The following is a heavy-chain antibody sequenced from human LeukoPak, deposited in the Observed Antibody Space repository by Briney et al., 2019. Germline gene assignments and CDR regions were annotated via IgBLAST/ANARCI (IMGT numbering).Heavy chain of an antibody. J-gene: IGHJ5*02. Sequence: PSETLSLTCTVSGGSISSYYWSWIRQPPGKGLEWIGYIYYSGSTNYNPSLKSRVTISVDTSKNQFSLKLSSVTAADTAVYYCARDTNMANWFDPWGQGTLVIVSS. CDR2: IYYSGST. CDR3: ARDTNMANWFDP. CDR1: GGSISSYY. V-gene: IGHV4-59*01. D-gene: IGHD5-24*01.